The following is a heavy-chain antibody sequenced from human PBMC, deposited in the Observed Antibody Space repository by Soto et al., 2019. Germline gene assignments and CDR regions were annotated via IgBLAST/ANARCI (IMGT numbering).Heavy chain of an antibody. CDR1: GYTFTSYA. Sequence: SVKVSCKASGYTFTSYAMHWVRQAPGQRLEWMGWINAGNGNTKYSQKFQGRVTITRDTSASTAYMELSSLRSEDTAVYYCARAYYDFWSGYDYWGQGTLVTVSS. CDR2: INAGNGNT. D-gene: IGHD3-3*01. V-gene: IGHV1-3*01. CDR3: ARAYYDFWSGYDY. J-gene: IGHJ4*02.